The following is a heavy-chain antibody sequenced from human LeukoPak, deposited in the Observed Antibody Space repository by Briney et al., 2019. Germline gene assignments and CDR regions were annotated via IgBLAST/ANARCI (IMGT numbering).Heavy chain of an antibody. V-gene: IGHV3-23*01. D-gene: IGHD5-18*01. J-gene: IGHJ4*01. CDR2: ISGSGGST. CDR1: GFTFSSYA. Sequence: GGSLRLSCAASGFTFSSYAMSWVRQAPGKGLEWVSAISGSGGSTYYADPVKGRFTISRDNSKNTLYLQMNSLRAEDTAVYYCASKRGYSYGYADYWGHGTLVTVSS. CDR3: ASKRGYSYGYADY.